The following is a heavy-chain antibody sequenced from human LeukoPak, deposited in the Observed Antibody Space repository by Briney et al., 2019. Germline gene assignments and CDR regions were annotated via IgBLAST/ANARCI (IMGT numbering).Heavy chain of an antibody. CDR2: IIPVLGIA. Sequence: ASVKVSCKTSGYTFTNYGISWVRQAPGQGLEWMGRIIPVLGIANYAQKFQGRVTITADKSTSTAYMELSSLRSEDTAVYYCASRGDSGRTDYWGQGTLVTVSS. CDR1: GYTFTNYG. J-gene: IGHJ4*02. D-gene: IGHD1-26*01. CDR3: ASRGDSGRTDY. V-gene: IGHV1-69*04.